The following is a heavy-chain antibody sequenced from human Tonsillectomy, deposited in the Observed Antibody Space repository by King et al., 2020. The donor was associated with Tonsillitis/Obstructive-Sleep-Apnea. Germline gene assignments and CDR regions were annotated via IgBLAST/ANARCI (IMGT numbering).Heavy chain of an antibody. CDR3: ARGVGSAYSMDV. Sequence: QLVQSGGGLVQPGGSLRLSCAASGFTFSSYDMHWVRQPTGKGLEWVSSIGTAGDPYYSASVKGRFSISRENAKNSLYLQMNSLRAGDTAVYYCARGVGSAYSMDVWGQGTTVTVSS. J-gene: IGHJ6*03. D-gene: IGHD2-15*01. CDR1: GFTFSSYD. CDR2: IGTAGDP. V-gene: IGHV3-13*05.